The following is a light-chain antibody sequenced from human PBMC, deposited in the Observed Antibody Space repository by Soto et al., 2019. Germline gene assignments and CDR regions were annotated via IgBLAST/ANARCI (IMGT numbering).Light chain of an antibody. J-gene: IGKJ3*01. V-gene: IGKV2-28*01. CDR2: WGS. Sequence: DIVMTQSPLSLPVTPGEPASISCRSSQSLLHSNGYNYLDWYLQKPGQSPQLLIYWGSNPASGVPYRFSGSGSGTDFTLKISRVEAEDVGVYYCMQALQTPLTFGPGTKVDIK. CDR1: QSLLHSNGYNY. CDR3: MQALQTPLT.